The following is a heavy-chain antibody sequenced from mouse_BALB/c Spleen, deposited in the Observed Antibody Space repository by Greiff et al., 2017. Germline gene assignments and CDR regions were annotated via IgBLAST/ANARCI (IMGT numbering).Heavy chain of an antibody. CDR3: ASRPGLRGFDY. J-gene: IGHJ2*01. CDR1: GYTFTSYW. D-gene: IGHD3-1*01. V-gene: IGHV14-1*02. Sequence: DVQLQESGTVLARPGASVKMSCKASGYTFTSYWMHWVKQRPGQGLEWIGWIDPENGNTIYDPKFQGKASITADTSSNTAYLQLSSLTSEDTAVYYCASRPGLRGFDYWGQGTTLTVSS. CDR2: IDPENGNT.